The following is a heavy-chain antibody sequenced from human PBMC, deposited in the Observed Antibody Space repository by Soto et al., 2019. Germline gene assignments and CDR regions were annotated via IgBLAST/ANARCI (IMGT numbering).Heavy chain of an antibody. J-gene: IGHJ6*01. CDR1: GGTFSSYA. CDR2: IIPIFGTA. Sequence: SVKVSCKASGGTFSSYAISWVRQAPGQGLEWMGGIIPIFGTANYAQKFQGRVTITADESTSTAYMELSSLRSEDTAVYYCDRERGKAMVIPYYYGMEVWGQGTTVTVS. CDR3: DRERGKAMVIPYYYGMEV. V-gene: IGHV1-69*13. D-gene: IGHD5-18*01.